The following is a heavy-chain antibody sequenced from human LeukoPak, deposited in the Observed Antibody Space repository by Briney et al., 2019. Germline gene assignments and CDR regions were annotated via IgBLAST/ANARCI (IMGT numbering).Heavy chain of an antibody. CDR1: GSTFTRYG. Sequence: AAVKVSCTASGSTFTRYGFSRVRLAPAQGLEWMGLISAYTGKTNYAQTLQGRVTMTTATYTGTAYMELRSLRSDDTAVYYCASLPDQRTQRLVRYDWGQGTLVTVSS. V-gene: IGHV1-18*01. D-gene: IGHD6-13*01. J-gene: IGHJ4*02. CDR3: ASLPDQRTQRLVRYD. CDR2: ISAYTGKT.